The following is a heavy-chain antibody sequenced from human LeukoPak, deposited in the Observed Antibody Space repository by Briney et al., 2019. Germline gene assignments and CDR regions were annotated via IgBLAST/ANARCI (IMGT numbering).Heavy chain of an antibody. CDR2: ISSSSSYI. CDR1: GFTFSSYS. D-gene: IGHD6-19*01. CDR3: ARFSSGWPSFDY. Sequence: PGGSLRLSCAASGFTFSSYSMNWVRQAPGKGLEWVSSISSSSSYIYYADSVKDRFTISRDNAKNSLYLQMNSLRAEDTAVYYCARFSSGWPSFDYWGQGTLVTVSS. V-gene: IGHV3-21*01. J-gene: IGHJ4*02.